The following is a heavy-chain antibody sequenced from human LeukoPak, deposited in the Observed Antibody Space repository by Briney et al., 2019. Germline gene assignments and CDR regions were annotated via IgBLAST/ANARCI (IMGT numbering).Heavy chain of an antibody. D-gene: IGHD3-3*01. J-gene: IGHJ6*02. V-gene: IGHV3-53*01. CDR1: GFTVSSNY. CDR2: IYSGGST. CDR3: AREPYYDFWSGYSAYYYGMDV. Sequence: PGGSLRLSCAASGFTVSSNYMSWVRQAPGKGLEWVSVIYSGGSTYYADPVKGRFTISRDNSKNTLYLQMNSLRAEDTAVYYCAREPYYDFWSGYSAYYYGMDVWGQGTTVTVSS.